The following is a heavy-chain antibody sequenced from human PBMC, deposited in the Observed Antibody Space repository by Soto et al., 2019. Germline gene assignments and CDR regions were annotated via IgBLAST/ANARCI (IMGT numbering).Heavy chain of an antibody. V-gene: IGHV1-3*01. D-gene: IGHD6-19*01. CDR1: GYTFTSYA. Sequence: ASVKVSCXASGYTFTSYAMHWVRQAPGQRLEWMGWINAGNGNTKYSQKFQGRVTITRDTSASTAYIELSSLRSEDTAVYYCARDYSSGWYYFDYWGQGTLVTVSS. J-gene: IGHJ4*02. CDR2: INAGNGNT. CDR3: ARDYSSGWYYFDY.